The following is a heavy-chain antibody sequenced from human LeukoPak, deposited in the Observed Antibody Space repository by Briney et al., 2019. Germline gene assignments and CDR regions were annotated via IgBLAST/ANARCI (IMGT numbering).Heavy chain of an antibody. D-gene: IGHD3-9*01. V-gene: IGHV3-64D*06. J-gene: IGHJ4*02. CDR3: VIVRGYFDSSGSDY. Sequence: GGSLRLSCSASGFTFSSYTIHWVRQAPGKGLEFVSAITSNGGSAYYADSVKGRFTISRDNSKNTVYLRMSSLRAEDTAVYYCVIVRGYFDSSGSDYWGQGTLVTVSS. CDR1: GFTFSSYT. CDR2: ITSNGGSA.